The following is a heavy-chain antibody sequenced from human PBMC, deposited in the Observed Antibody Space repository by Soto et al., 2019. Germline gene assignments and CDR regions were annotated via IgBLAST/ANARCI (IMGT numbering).Heavy chain of an antibody. CDR2: IWYDGSNK. CDR1: GFTFSSYG. V-gene: IGHV3-33*01. J-gene: IGHJ6*02. Sequence: GGSLRLSCAASGFTFSSYGMHWVRQAPGKGLEWVAVIWYDGSNKYYADSVKGRFTMFRDSSKNTVFLQMNSLRAEDTAVYYCARDRIAAVGFYYYYGMDVWGQGTTVTVSS. D-gene: IGHD6-13*01. CDR3: ARDRIAAVGFYYYYGMDV.